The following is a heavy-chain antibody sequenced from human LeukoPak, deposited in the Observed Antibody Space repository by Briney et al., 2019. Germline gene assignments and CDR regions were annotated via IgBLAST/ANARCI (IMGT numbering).Heavy chain of an antibody. CDR2: IYYSGST. J-gene: IGHJ4*02. CDR1: GGSVSSYY. V-gene: IGHV4-59*02. Sequence: SETLSLTCTVSGGSVSSYYWSWIRQPPGKGLEWIGYIYYSGSTNYNPSLKSRVTISVDTSKNQFSLKLSSVTAADTAVYYCARSYCGGDCYSFDYWGQGTLVTVSS. CDR3: ARSYCGGDCYSFDY. D-gene: IGHD2-21*02.